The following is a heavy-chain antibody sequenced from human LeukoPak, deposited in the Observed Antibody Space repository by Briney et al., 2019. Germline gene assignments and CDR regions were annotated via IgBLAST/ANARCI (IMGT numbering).Heavy chain of an antibody. CDR1: GYTFTSSD. V-gene: IGHV1-8*01. Sequence: ASVKVSCKASGYTFTSSDINWVRQAAGQGLEWMGWINPNSGRTGYAQKFQGRVTMTANTSISTAYMELSSLRFDDTAVYYCARGVEPLAANTLAYWGQGTLVTVSS. J-gene: IGHJ4*02. CDR3: ARGVEPLAANTLAY. CDR2: INPNSGRT. D-gene: IGHD1-14*01.